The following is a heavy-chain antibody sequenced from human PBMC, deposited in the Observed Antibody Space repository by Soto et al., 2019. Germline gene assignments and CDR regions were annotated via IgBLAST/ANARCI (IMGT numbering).Heavy chain of an antibody. CDR2: ISYEGRNT. D-gene: IGHD3-16*01. J-gene: IGHJ6*02. CDR1: GFTFSNYA. CDR3: ARGLGYYYYGMDV. V-gene: IGHV3-30*04. Sequence: QVQLVESGGGVVQPGRSLRLSCAASGFTFSNYAMHWVRQAPGKGLEWVAVISYEGRNTYYADSVKGRFTMSRDNSKNTLSLQVNNLRADDTAVYYCARGLGYYYYGMDVWGQGTTVTVSS.